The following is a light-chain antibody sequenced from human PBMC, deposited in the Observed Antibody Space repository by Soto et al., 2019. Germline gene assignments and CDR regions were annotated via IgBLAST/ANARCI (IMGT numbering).Light chain of an antibody. V-gene: IGKV3-20*01. J-gene: IGKJ3*01. CDR2: GAS. CDR3: QQSGSSYPDT. Sequence: EIVLTQSPGTLSLSPGERATLSCRASQSVSSSYLAWYQQKPGQAPRLLIYGASSRATGIPDSFSGSGSRTHFTVTIIRMETEVFAVYFCQQSGSSYPDTFCHETKVHIK. CDR1: QSVSSSY.